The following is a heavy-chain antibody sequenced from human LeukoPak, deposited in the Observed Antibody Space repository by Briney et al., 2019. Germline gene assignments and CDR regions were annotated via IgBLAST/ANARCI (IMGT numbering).Heavy chain of an antibody. CDR3: ALYDSSGYYSR. V-gene: IGHV3-23*01. CDR1: GFTFSSYA. J-gene: IGHJ4*02. CDR2: ISGSGGST. Sequence: GGSLRLSCAASGFTFSSYAMSWVRQAPGKGLEWVSAISGSGGSTYYADSVKGRFTISRDNSKNTLYLQMNSLRAEDTAVYYCALYDSSGYYSRWGQGALVTVSS. D-gene: IGHD3-22*01.